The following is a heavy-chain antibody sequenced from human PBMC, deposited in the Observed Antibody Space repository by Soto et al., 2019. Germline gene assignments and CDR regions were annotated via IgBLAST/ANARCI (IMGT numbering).Heavy chain of an antibody. Sequence: PGGDEIPCISSVFAFTNNAIICVRPAPRKGPEWVSSIEIGARAKYYVDSLKGRFTISRDNSKNTLYLQMNSLRPEDTAVYYCAKDRDTARYNWNPDYWGQGARVNVSA. CDR1: VFAFTNNA. V-gene: IGHV3-23*03. CDR3: AKDRDTARYNWNPDY. CDR2: IEIGARAK. D-gene: IGHD1-20*01. J-gene: IGHJ4*02.